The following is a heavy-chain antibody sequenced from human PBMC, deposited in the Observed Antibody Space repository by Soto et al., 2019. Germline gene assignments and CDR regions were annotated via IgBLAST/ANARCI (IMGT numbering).Heavy chain of an antibody. V-gene: IGHV4-61*01. CDR1: GDSVPSVTDY. CDR2: IYYSGSA. CDR3: ARGVGFGYYYYHMDL. D-gene: IGHD3-10*01. J-gene: IGHJ6*02. Sequence: EPLSLTWTLSGDSVPSVTDYWISIRQPPGKGLEWIGYIYYSGSADYNPSLGSRVTISIDTSKNQFSLKLTSVTAADTAVYYCARGVGFGYYYYHMDLWGQGTTVTVSS.